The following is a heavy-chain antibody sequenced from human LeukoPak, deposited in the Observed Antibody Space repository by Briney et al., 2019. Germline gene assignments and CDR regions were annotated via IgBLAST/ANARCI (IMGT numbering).Heavy chain of an antibody. J-gene: IGHJ6*03. CDR3: ARDWEWLRFDGRHYYYYYMDV. Sequence: ASVKVSCKASGYSFTGYYIHWVRQAPGQGLEWMAWINPNSGDTNFAQKFQGRVTMTRDTSISTVYMELSRLRSDDTAVYYCARDWEWLRFDGRHYYYYYMDVWGKGTTVTISS. CDR2: INPNSGDT. V-gene: IGHV1-2*02. D-gene: IGHD5-12*01. CDR1: GYSFTGYY.